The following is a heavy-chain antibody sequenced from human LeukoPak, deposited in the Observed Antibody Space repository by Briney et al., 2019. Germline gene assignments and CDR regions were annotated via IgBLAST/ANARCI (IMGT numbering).Heavy chain of an antibody. CDR1: GDSISSGNFY. CDR2: IYTSGST. D-gene: IGHD3-22*01. J-gene: IGHJ4*02. V-gene: IGHV4-61*02. Sequence: SQTLSLTCTVSGDSISSGNFYWSWIRQPAGTGLEWIGRIYTSGSTNYNPSLKSRVTISVDTSKNQFSLRLSSVTAADTAVYYCARVTGYMIEDYFDYWGQGTLVTVSS. CDR3: ARVTGYMIEDYFDY.